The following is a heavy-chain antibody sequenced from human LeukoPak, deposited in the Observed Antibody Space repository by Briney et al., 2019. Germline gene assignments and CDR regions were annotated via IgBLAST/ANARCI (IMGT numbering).Heavy chain of an antibody. CDR1: GYTFTTSA. D-gene: IGHD3-10*01. J-gene: IGHJ4*02. V-gene: IGHV1-3*01. CDR3: ARDQSLGSYPDY. CDR2: INAGSGVT. Sequence: GASVKVSCKASGYTFTTSAMHWVRQAPGQRLEWMGWINAGSGVTKYSQKFQGRVTFTRDTSASTAYMALSSLRFEDTAVYFCARDQSLGSYPDYWGQGTLVTVSS.